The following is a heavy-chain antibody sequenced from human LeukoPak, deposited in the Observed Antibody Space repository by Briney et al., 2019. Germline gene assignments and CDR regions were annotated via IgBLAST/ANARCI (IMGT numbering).Heavy chain of an antibody. J-gene: IGHJ6*03. D-gene: IGHD5-12*01. CDR1: GFTFSSYW. CDR3: ARAGSGYDSTSHYYYYMDV. Sequence: GGSLRLSCAASGFTFSSYWMNWVRQAPGKGLEWVANIKQDGSEKYYVESVKGRFTISRDNAKSSLYLQVNSLRAEDTAVYYCARAGSGYDSTSHYYYYMDVWGKGTMVTVSS. V-gene: IGHV3-7*01. CDR2: IKQDGSEK.